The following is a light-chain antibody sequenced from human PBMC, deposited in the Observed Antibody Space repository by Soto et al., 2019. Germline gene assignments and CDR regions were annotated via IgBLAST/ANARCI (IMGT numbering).Light chain of an antibody. V-gene: IGKV1-39*01. CDR3: QQSYGTPLT. Sequence: DMEMTQAPSSLSASVGDRVTITCRASQSISNYLNGYQHKPGKVPKLLIYAASSLQSGVPTRFSGSGSWTDFTLTINRLHPEDFATYSCQQSYGTPLTFGGGTKIEI. CDR1: QSISNY. CDR2: AAS. J-gene: IGKJ4*01.